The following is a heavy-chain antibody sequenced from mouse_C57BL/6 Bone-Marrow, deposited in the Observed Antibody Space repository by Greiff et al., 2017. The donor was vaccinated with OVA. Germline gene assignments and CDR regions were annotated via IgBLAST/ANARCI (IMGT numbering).Heavy chain of an antibody. Sequence: VQLQQSGAELMKPGASVKLSCKATGYTFTGYWIEWVKQRPGHGLEWIGEIIPGSGSTNYNEKFTGKATFTADTSSNTAYMQLSSLTTEDSAIYYCAREGDGYYVWYFDVGGTGTTVTVSS. CDR2: IIPGSGST. CDR1: GYTFTGYW. CDR3: AREGDGYYVWYFDV. J-gene: IGHJ1*03. D-gene: IGHD2-3*01. V-gene: IGHV1-9*01.